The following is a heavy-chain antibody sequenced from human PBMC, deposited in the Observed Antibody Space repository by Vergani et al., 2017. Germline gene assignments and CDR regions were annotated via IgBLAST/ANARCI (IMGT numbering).Heavy chain of an antibody. D-gene: IGHD2-2*01. CDR2: INPNSGGT. Sequence: QVQLVQSGAEVKKPGASVKVSCKASGYTFTGYYMHWVRQAPGQGLEWMGWINPNSGGTNYAQKFQGRVTMTRDTSISTAYMELSRLRSDDTAVYYCARVSGVPAASYYYYYGMDVWGQGTTVTVSS. CDR1: GYTFTGYY. J-gene: IGHJ6*02. CDR3: ARVSGVPAASYYYYYGMDV. V-gene: IGHV1-2*02.